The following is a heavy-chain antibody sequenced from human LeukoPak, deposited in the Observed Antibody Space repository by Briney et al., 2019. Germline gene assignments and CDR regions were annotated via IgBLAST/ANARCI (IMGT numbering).Heavy chain of an antibody. V-gene: IGHV1-69*06. Sequence: GASVKVSCKASGGTFSSYEISWVRQAPGQGLEWMGGIIPMFGTAKYAQKFQGRVTITADKSTSTAYMELSSLRSEDTAVYYCARDVTVVTPRFGTYNWFDPWGQGTLVTVSS. CDR1: GGTFSSYE. CDR3: ARDVTVVTPRFGTYNWFDP. CDR2: IIPMFGTA. J-gene: IGHJ5*02. D-gene: IGHD4-23*01.